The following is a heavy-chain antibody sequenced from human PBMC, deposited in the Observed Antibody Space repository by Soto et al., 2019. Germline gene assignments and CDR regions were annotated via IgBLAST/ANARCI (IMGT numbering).Heavy chain of an antibody. CDR2: ISGSGGST. Sequence: EVQLLESGGGLVQPGGSLRLSCAASGFTFSSYAMSWVRQAPGKGLEWVSAISGSGGSTYYADSVKGRFTISRDNSKNTLYLQMNSLRAEDTAVYYCGKPDRVSGYSGYGYWGQGTLVTVSS. D-gene: IGHD5-12*01. CDR1: GFTFSSYA. V-gene: IGHV3-23*01. J-gene: IGHJ4*02. CDR3: GKPDRVSGYSGYGY.